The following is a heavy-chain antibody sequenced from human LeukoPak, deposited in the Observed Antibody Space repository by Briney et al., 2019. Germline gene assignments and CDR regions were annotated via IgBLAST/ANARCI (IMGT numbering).Heavy chain of an antibody. V-gene: IGHV1-18*01. CDR2: ISAYNGNT. D-gene: IGHD3-22*01. J-gene: IGHJ5*02. CDR3: ARGAYYYDSSDPFDP. CDR1: GYTFTSYG. Sequence: ASVKVSCKASGYTFTSYGISGVRQAPGQGLEWMGWISAYNGNTNYAQKLQGRVTMTTDTSTSTAYMELRSLRSDDTAVYYCARGAYYYDSSDPFDPWGQGTLLTVSS.